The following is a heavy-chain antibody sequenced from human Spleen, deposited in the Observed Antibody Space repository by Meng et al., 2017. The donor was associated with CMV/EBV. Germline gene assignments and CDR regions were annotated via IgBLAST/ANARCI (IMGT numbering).Heavy chain of an antibody. CDR3: ARERYCSSTSCYTGGAEYFQH. D-gene: IGHD2-2*02. V-gene: IGHV1-18*01. J-gene: IGHJ1*01. CDR2: TSANNGHT. CDR1: TSG. Sequence: TSGFSWVRQAPVQVLEWMGWTSANNGHTNYAQKLQGRVTMTTDTSTSTAYMELRSLRSDDTAVYYCARERYCSSTSCYTGGAEYFQHWGQGTLVTVSS.